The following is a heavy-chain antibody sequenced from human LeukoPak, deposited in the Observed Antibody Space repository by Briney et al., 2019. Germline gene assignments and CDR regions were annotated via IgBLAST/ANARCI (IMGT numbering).Heavy chain of an antibody. CDR3: ARSGHDYGDYYYYYMDV. D-gene: IGHD4-17*01. CDR2: IIPIFGTA. Sequence: ASVKVSCKASGGTFSSYAISWVRQAPGQGREWMGRIIPIFGTANYAQKFQGRVTITTDESTSTAYMELSSLRSEDTAVYYCARSGHDYGDYYYYYMDVWGKGTTVTVSS. V-gene: IGHV1-69*05. J-gene: IGHJ6*03. CDR1: GGTFSSYA.